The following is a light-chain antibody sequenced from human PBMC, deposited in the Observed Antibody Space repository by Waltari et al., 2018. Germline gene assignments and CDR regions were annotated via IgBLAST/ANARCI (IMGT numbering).Light chain of an antibody. CDR3: QQYYSTPVT. Sequence: IQMTQSPSSLSASVGDIVTITCRASQNIRDSVAWYQEKPGKAPKLLLYDAASLEGGGPSRFSGSGYGTDFALTISSRQPEDFATYYCQQYYSTPVTFGQGTRLGIK. CDR2: DAA. V-gene: IGKV1-NL1*01. CDR1: QNIRDS. J-gene: IGKJ5*01.